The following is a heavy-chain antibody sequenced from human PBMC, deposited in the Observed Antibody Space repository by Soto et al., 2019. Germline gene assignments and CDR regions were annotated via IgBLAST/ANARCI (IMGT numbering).Heavy chain of an antibody. CDR2: IRSKANSYAT. V-gene: IGHV3-73*01. CDR1: GSTFSGSA. CDR3: TRLTYYGHVYGMDV. J-gene: IGHJ6*02. Sequence: PGGSLRLSCAASGSTFSGSAMHWVRQASGKGLEWVGRIRSKANSYATAYAASVKGRFTISRDDSKNTAYLQMNSLKTEDTAVYYCTRLTYYGHVYGMDVWGQGTTVTVS. D-gene: IGHD4-17*01.